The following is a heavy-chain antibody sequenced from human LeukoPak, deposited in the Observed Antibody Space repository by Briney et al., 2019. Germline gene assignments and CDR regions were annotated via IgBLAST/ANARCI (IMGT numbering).Heavy chain of an antibody. D-gene: IGHD2-21*02. CDR3: ARAKLDDCGGVCDQYFQH. V-gene: IGHV1-2*02. J-gene: IGHJ1*01. CDR2: INPNSGGT. Sequence: GASVKVSCKASGYTFTGYYMHWVRQAPGQGLEWMGWINPNSGGTNYAQKFQGRVIMTRDTSINTAYMELSSLRSDDTAVYYCARAKLDDCGGVCDQYFQHWGQGTLVTVSS. CDR1: GYTFTGYY.